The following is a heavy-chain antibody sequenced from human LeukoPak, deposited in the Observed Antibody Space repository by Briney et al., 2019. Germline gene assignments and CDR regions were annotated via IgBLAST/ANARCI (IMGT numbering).Heavy chain of an antibody. J-gene: IGHJ5*02. CDR3: ARGDDILTGYTQFDP. CDR1: GGSVSSGSYY. D-gene: IGHD3-9*01. V-gene: IGHV4-61*01. CDR2: IYYSGST. Sequence: SETLSLTCTVSGGSVSSGSYYWSRIRQPPGKGPEWIGYIYYSGSTNYNPSLKSRVTISVDTSKNQFSLKLSSVTAADTAVYYCARGDDILTGYTQFDPWGQGTLVTVSS.